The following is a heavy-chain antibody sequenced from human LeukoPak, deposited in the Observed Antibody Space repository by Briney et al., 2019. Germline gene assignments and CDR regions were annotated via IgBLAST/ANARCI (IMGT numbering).Heavy chain of an antibody. J-gene: IGHJ5*02. CDR3: AKDVGYYYGSGGDWFDP. CDR1: GFTFSSYG. CDR2: IRYDGSNK. Sequence: GGSLRLSCAASGFTFSSYGMHWVRQAPGKGLEWVAFIRYDGSNKYYADSVKGRFTISRDNSENTLYLQMNSLRAEDTAVYYCAKDVGYYYGSGGDWFDPWGQGTLVTVSS. V-gene: IGHV3-30*02. D-gene: IGHD3-10*01.